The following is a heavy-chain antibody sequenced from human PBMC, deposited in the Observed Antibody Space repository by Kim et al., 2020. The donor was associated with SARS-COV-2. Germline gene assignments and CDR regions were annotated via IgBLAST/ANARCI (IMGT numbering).Heavy chain of an antibody. V-gene: IGHV3-23*01. CDR2: ISGSGGST. J-gene: IGHJ3*02. D-gene: IGHD3-22*01. CDR1: GFTFSSYA. Sequence: GGSLRLSCAASGFTFSSYAMSWVRQAPGKGLEWVSAISGSGGSTYYADSVKGRFTISRDNSKNTLYLQMNSLRAEDTAVYYCANGGLYYDSSGYYDDAFDIWGQGTMVTVSS. CDR3: ANGGLYYDSSGYYDDAFDI.